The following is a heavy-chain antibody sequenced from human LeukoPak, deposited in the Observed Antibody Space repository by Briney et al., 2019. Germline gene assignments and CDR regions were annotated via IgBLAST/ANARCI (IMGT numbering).Heavy chain of an antibody. Sequence: PGGSLRLSCTASGFIFSNYGMHWVRQAPGKGLEWVSSIRYDSIVVYSAHFVKGRFTISRDNSKNTLYLHMNSLGLEDTAVYFCTKDRPNLAAAGSDYFDYWGGGTLVTASS. CDR2: IRYDSIVV. V-gene: IGHV3-30*02. CDR3: TKDRPNLAAAGSDYFDY. D-gene: IGHD6-13*01. J-gene: IGHJ4*02. CDR1: GFIFSNYG.